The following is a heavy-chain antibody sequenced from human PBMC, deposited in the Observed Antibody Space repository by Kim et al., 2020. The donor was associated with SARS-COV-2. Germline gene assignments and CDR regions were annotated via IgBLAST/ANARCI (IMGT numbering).Heavy chain of an antibody. D-gene: IGHD6-13*01. CDR2: ISSSGSTI. V-gene: IGHV3-48*03. J-gene: IGHJ4*02. CDR3: ARVGYIAAAGRGYDYFDY. CDR1: GFTFSSYE. Sequence: GGSLRLSCAASGFTFSSYEMNWVRQAPGKGLEWVSYISSSGSTIYYADSVKGRFTISRDNAKNSLYLQMNSLRAEDTAVYYCARVGYIAAAGRGYDYFDYWGQGTLVTVSS.